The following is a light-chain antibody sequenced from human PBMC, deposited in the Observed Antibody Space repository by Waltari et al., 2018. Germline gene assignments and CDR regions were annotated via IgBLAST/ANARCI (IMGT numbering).Light chain of an antibody. J-gene: IGKJ2*01. CDR1: QSISSY. CDR3: QQSYSTPYT. CDR2: AAS. V-gene: IGKV1-39*01. Sequence: DIQMTQSPSSRSASVGDRVTITCRASQSISSYLNWYQQKPGKAPKLLIYAASSLQSGVPSRFSGSGSGTDFTLTISSLQPEDFATYYCQQSYSTPYTFVQGTKLEIK.